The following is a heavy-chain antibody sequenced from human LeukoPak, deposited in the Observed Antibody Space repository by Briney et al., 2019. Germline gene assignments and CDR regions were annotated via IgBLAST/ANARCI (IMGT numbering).Heavy chain of an antibody. CDR3: ARESGYSYGLSFDY. D-gene: IGHD5-18*01. Sequence: GGSLRLSCAASGFTFSSYWMHWVRQAPGKGLVWVSRINSGGSSTSYADSVKGRFTISRDNAKNTLYLQMNSLRAEDTAVYYCARESGYSYGLSFDYWGQGTLVTVSS. CDR1: GFTFSSYW. V-gene: IGHV3-74*01. J-gene: IGHJ4*02. CDR2: INSGGSST.